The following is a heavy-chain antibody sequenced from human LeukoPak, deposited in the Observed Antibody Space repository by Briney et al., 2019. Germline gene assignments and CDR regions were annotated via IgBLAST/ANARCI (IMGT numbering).Heavy chain of an antibody. J-gene: IGHJ1*01. D-gene: IGHD4-11*01. CDR3: ARGLDLGYFQR. Sequence: TGGSLRLSCIVSGFTFSTYDMHWVRQAPGKGLEWVAVIWFDGSNKYYTDSVKGRFTISRDNPKNTLYLQMNSLRVEDTAVYHCARGLDLGYFQRWGQGTLVTVSS. V-gene: IGHV3-33*01. CDR1: GFTFSTYD. CDR2: IWFDGSNK.